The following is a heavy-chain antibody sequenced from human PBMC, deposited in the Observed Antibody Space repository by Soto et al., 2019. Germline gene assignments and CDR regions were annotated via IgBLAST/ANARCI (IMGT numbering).Heavy chain of an antibody. V-gene: IGHV1-3*01. D-gene: IGHD2-2*01. CDR1: GDALTSYA. CDR3: AREAWGVVPAAMRGGYFDY. Sequence: GASVKVSCKASGDALTSYARHWVRQAPGQRLEWMGWINAGNGNTKYSQKFQGRVTITRDTSASTAYMELSSLRSEDTAVYYCAREAWGVVPAAMRGGYFDYWGQGTLVTVSS. J-gene: IGHJ4*02. CDR2: INAGNGNT.